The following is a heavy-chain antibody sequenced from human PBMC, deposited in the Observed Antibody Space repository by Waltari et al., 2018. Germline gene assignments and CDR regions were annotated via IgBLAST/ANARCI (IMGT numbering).Heavy chain of an antibody. Sequence: QVQLQESGPGLVKPSETLSLTCTVSGGSISSYYWSWIRQPAGKGLEWIGRIYTSGSTKYNPSLKSRVTMSVDTSKNQFSLKLSSVTAADTAVYYCARSRDYGSGSYSPYFDYWGQGTLVTVSS. CDR1: GGSISSYY. V-gene: IGHV4-4*07. CDR3: ARSRDYGSGSYSPYFDY. CDR2: IYTSGST. J-gene: IGHJ4*02. D-gene: IGHD3-10*01.